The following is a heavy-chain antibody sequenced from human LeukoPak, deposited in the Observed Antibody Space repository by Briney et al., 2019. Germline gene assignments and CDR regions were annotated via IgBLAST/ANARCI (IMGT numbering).Heavy chain of an antibody. CDR1: GFTFSSYS. V-gene: IGHV3-21*01. J-gene: IGHJ5*02. CDR2: ISSSSSYI. Sequence: GGSLRLSCAASGFTFSSYSMNWVRQAPGKGLEWVSPISSSSSYIYYADSVKGRFTISRDNAKNSLYLQMNSLRAEDTAVYYCARDEYCSSTSCYKGWFDPWGQGTLVTVSS. D-gene: IGHD2-2*02. CDR3: ARDEYCSSTSCYKGWFDP.